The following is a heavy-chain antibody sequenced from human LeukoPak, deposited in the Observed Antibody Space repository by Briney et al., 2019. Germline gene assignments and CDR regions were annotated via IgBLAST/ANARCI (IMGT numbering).Heavy chain of an antibody. CDR2: IRYDGSNK. D-gene: IGHD6-6*01. CDR3: AKDRSSHSKVVNWYFDL. J-gene: IGHJ2*01. CDR1: GFTFSSYG. V-gene: IGHV3-30*02. Sequence: PGGSLRLSCAASGFTFSSYGMHWVRQAPGKGLEWVAFIRYDGSNKYYAGSVKGRFTISRDNSKNTLYLQMNSLRAENTAVYYCAKDRSSHSKVVNWYFDLWGRGTLVTVSS.